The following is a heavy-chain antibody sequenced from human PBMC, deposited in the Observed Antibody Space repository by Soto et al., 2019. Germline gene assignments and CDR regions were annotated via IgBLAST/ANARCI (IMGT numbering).Heavy chain of an antibody. Sequence: GGSLRLSCAASGFTFSSYAMSWVRQAPGKGLEWVSAISGSGGSTYYADSVKGRFTISRDNSKNTLYLQMNSLRAEDTAVYYCAKVRSPWAVTTAYYYYGMDVWGQGTTVPVSS. J-gene: IGHJ6*02. D-gene: IGHD4-17*01. CDR2: ISGSGGST. V-gene: IGHV3-23*01. CDR1: GFTFSSYA. CDR3: AKVRSPWAVTTAYYYYGMDV.